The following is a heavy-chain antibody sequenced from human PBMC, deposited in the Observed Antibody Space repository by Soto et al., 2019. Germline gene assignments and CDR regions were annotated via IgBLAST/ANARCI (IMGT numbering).Heavy chain of an antibody. CDR2: IGSSSGTI. D-gene: IGHD2-15*01. Sequence: GGSLRLSCAASGFTFSTYNMNWVRQAPGKGLEWVSYIGSSSGTIYYADSVKGRFTISRDNAKNSLYLQMNSLRAEDTAVYYCARVRCNGGSCYYYYYMDVWGKGTTVTVSS. V-gene: IGHV3-48*01. J-gene: IGHJ6*03. CDR1: GFTFSTYN. CDR3: ARVRCNGGSCYYYYYMDV.